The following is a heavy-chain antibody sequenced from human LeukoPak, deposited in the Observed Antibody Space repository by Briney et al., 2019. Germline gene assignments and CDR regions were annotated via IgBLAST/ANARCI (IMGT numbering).Heavy chain of an antibody. Sequence: SVRVSCKASGGTFSSYAISWVRQAPGQGLEWMGGIIPIFGTANYAQKFQGRVTITADESTSTAYMELSSLRSEDTAVYYCARGAQLLSIYYGMDVWGQGTTVTVSS. V-gene: IGHV1-69*13. D-gene: IGHD2-2*01. CDR3: ARGAQLLSIYYGMDV. J-gene: IGHJ6*02. CDR1: GGTFSSYA. CDR2: IIPIFGTA.